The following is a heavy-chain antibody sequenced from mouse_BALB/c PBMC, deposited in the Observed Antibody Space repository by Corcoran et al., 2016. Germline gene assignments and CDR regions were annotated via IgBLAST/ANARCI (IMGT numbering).Heavy chain of an antibody. CDR1: GYSFTGYN. V-gene: IGHV1S135*01. Sequence: EVQLQQSGPELGKPGASVKISCKASGYSFTGYNMYWVKQSHRKSLEWIGYIDPYNGGTSYNQKAKGKATLTVDKSSSTAYMHRNCLISEDSAIYYCASGGYDGGYSMDYWGQGTSVTSSS. D-gene: IGHD2-14*01. CDR2: IDPYNGGT. CDR3: ASGGYDGGYSMDY. J-gene: IGHJ4*01.